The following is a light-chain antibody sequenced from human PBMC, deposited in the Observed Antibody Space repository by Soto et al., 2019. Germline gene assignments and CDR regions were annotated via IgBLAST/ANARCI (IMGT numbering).Light chain of an antibody. CDR1: QSVSSY. V-gene: IGKV3-11*01. J-gene: IGKJ4*01. CDR2: DAS. CDR3: QQRSDWPST. Sequence: EIVLTQSPATLSLSPGERATLSCRASQSVSSYLAWYQQKPGQAPRLLIYDASNRATGIPAGFSGSGSGTDFTLTISSLEPDDLAVYYCQQRSDWPSTFGGGTKVQIK.